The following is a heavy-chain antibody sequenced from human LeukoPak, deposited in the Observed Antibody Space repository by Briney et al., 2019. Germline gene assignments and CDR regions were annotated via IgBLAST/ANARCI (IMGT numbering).Heavy chain of an antibody. CDR3: ARHRGWRPPSSGSYYPYYFDY. D-gene: IGHD1-26*01. V-gene: IGHV4-39*01. J-gene: IGHJ4*02. CDR2: IYYSGST. CDR1: GGSISSSSYY. Sequence: PSETLSLTCTVSGGSISSSSYYWGWIRQPPGKGLEWIGSIYYSGSTYYNPSLKSRVTISVDTSKNQFSLKLSSVTAADTAVYYCARHRGWRPPSSGSYYPYYFDYWGQGTLVTVSS.